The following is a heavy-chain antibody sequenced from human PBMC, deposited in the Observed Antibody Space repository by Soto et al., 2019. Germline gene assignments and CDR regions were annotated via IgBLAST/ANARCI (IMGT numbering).Heavy chain of an antibody. V-gene: IGHV3-21*01. Sequence: PGGSLRLSGAASGFTFTRYSMNWVRQAPGKGLEWVSSISSTTNYIYYADSMKGRFTVSRDNAKNSVYLEMNSLSAEDTALYYCARESEDLTSNFDYWGQGTLVTVSS. CDR2: ISSTTNYI. J-gene: IGHJ4*02. CDR3: ARESEDLTSNFDY. CDR1: GFTFTRYS.